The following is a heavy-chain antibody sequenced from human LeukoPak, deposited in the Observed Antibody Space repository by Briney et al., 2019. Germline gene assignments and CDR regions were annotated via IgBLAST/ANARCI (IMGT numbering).Heavy chain of an antibody. Sequence: HPGGSLRLSCAASGFTFSSYWMSWVRQAPGKGLEWVANIKQDGSEKYYVDSVKGRFTISRDNAKNSLYLQMNSLRAEDTAVYYCARDVKQQLVPETTIFDYWGQGTLVTVSS. J-gene: IGHJ4*02. D-gene: IGHD6-13*01. V-gene: IGHV3-7*01. CDR1: GFTFSSYW. CDR3: ARDVKQQLVPETTIFDY. CDR2: IKQDGSEK.